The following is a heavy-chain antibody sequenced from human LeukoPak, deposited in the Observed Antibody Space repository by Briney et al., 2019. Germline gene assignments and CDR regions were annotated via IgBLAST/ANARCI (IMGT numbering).Heavy chain of an antibody. CDR2: INHSGST. J-gene: IGHJ3*02. Sequence: SETLSLTCAVYGGSFSGYYWSWIRQPPGKGLEWIGEINHSGSTNYNPSLKSRVTISVDTSKNQFSLKLSSVTAADTAGYYCARGGILWWRAFDIWGQGTMVTVSS. D-gene: IGHD2-21*01. V-gene: IGHV4-34*01. CDR1: GGSFSGYY. CDR3: ARGGILWWRAFDI.